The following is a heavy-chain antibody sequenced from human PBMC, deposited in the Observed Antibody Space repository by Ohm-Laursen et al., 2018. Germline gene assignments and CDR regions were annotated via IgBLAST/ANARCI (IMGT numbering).Heavy chain of an antibody. CDR1: GFTFDDYA. CDR2: ISWNSGSI. CDR3: AKDKDEVVGYYGMDV. D-gene: IGHD2-15*01. J-gene: IGHJ6*02. Sequence: SLRLSCAASGFTFDDYAMHWVRQAPGKGLEWVSGISWNSGSIDYADSVKGRFTISRDNAKNSLYLQMNSLRPEDTALYYCAKDKDEVVGYYGMDVWGQGTTVTVSS. V-gene: IGHV3-9*01.